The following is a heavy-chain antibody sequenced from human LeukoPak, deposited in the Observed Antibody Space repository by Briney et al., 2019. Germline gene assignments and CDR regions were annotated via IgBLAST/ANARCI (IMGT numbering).Heavy chain of an antibody. D-gene: IGHD3-22*01. CDR3: ARGYFDSSGYSVPFDY. Sequence: SETLSLTCTVSDGSISGYYWSWIRQPPGKGLEWIAYIYYSGNTDYNPSLKSRVTISIDTSKNQFSLKLSSVTAADTAVYYCARGYFDSSGYSVPFDYWRRGTLVTVSS. J-gene: IGHJ4*02. V-gene: IGHV4-59*01. CDR2: IYYSGNT. CDR1: DGSISGYY.